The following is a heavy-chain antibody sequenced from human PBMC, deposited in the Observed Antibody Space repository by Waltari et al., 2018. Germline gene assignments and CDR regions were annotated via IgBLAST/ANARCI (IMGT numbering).Heavy chain of an antibody. CDR1: AGSMSNYY. D-gene: IGHD3-16*01. CDR2: IYTSGRT. V-gene: IGHV4-4*07. Sequence: QVQLQESGPGLVKPSETLSLTCPVSAGSMSNYYWNWIRQAAGKGLEWIGRIYTSGRTYYNPSLKSRVTMSVDTSKSQFSLRLISVTAADTAVYYCAREITVAPYYFDSWGQGPLVTVSS. CDR3: AREITVAPYYFDS. J-gene: IGHJ4*02.